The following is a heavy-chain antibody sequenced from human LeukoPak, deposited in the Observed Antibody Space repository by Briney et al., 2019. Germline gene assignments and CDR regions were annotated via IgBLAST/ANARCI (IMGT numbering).Heavy chain of an antibody. Sequence: GGSLRLSCAASGFTFDDYGMSWVRQAPGKGLEWVSGINWNGGSTGYADSVKGRFTISRDNAKNSLYLQMNSLRAEDTALYYCARDTYTSGWYAGWNYWGQGTLVTVSS. CDR2: INWNGGST. V-gene: IGHV3-20*04. CDR3: ARDTYTSGWYAGWNY. J-gene: IGHJ4*02. D-gene: IGHD6-19*01. CDR1: GFTFDDYG.